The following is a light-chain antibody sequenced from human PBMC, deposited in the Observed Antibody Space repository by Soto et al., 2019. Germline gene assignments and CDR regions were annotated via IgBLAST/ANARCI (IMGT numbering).Light chain of an antibody. J-gene: IGLJ2*01. CDR2: EVS. V-gene: IGLV2-8*01. CDR3: SSYSGTNSNVI. CDR1: YSDIGDYNY. Sequence: QSALTQPPSASGSPGQSVTISCAGSYSDIGDYNYVSWYQQHPGKVPKLIISEVSKRPSGVPDRFSASKSGYTASLTVSDLQPADEAVYYCSSYSGTNSNVIFGGGTKVTVL.